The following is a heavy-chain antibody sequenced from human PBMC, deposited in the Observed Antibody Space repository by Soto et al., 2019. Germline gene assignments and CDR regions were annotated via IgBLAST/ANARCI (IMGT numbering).Heavy chain of an antibody. Sequence: GGSLRLSCAASGFTFSSYWMSWVRQAPGKGLEWVANIKQDGSEKYYVDSVKGRFTISRDNAKNSLYLQMNSLRAEDTAVYYCARVPTTVTVPFIDYWGQGTLVTVSS. D-gene: IGHD4-17*01. CDR1: GFTFSSYW. CDR2: IKQDGSEK. J-gene: IGHJ4*02. CDR3: ARVPTTVTVPFIDY. V-gene: IGHV3-7*01.